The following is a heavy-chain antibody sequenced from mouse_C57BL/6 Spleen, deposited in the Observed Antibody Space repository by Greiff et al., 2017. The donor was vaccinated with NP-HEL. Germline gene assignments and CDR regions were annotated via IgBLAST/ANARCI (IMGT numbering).Heavy chain of an antibody. V-gene: IGHV1-76*01. J-gene: IGHJ2*01. CDR2: IYPGSGNT. Sequence: QVQLQQSGAELVRPGASVKLSCKASGYTFTDYYINWVKQRPGQGLEWIARIYPGSGNTYYNEKFKGKATLTAEKSSSTAYMQLSSLTSEDSAVYFCALYYGYDHAFDYWGQGTTLTVSS. CDR3: ALYYGYDHAFDY. D-gene: IGHD2-2*01. CDR1: GYTFTDYY.